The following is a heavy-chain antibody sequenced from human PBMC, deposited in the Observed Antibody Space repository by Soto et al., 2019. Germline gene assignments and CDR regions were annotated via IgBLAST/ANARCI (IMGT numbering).Heavy chain of an antibody. V-gene: IGHV2-5*02. CDR2: IYWDDDK. Sequence: QITLKESGPPLVKPTQTLTLTCTFSGFSLTTSGVGVGWIRQPPGKALECLALIYWDDDKRYSPSLKSRLTINKDTSKNQVVLTMTNMDPVDTATYYCAHQLGYYYDKWGQGTLVTVSS. CDR1: GFSLTTSGVG. CDR3: AHQLGYYYDK. J-gene: IGHJ4*02. D-gene: IGHD3-22*01.